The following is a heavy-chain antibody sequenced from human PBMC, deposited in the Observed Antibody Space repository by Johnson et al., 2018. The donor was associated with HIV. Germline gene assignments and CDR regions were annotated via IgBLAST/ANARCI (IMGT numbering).Heavy chain of an antibody. J-gene: IGHJ3*02. Sequence: VQLVESGGGLVQPGVSLRLSCAASGFRFSSYWMSWVRQAPGKGLAWVANINRDGSEKYYVDSVKGRFTISRDNSKNTVYLQMNSLRAEDTAVYYCARDRGAARDAFDIWGQGTMVTVSS. CDR3: ARDRGAARDAFDI. CDR2: INRDGSEK. CDR1: GFRFSSYW. V-gene: IGHV3-7*01. D-gene: IGHD6-6*01.